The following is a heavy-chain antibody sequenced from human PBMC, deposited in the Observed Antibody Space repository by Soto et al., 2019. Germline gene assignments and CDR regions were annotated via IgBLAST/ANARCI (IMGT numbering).Heavy chain of an antibody. CDR1: GYTFTSYA. D-gene: IGHD3-3*02. CDR3: ARDESAFDLIWWFDP. Sequence: ASVKVSCKASGYTFTSYAMHWVRQVPGQGLEWIGVINPTGEKKSYARRLQGRLTLTTDTSTNTVYMELSSLRSDDTAIYYCARDESAFDLIWWFDPWGPGTLVTVSS. V-gene: IGHV1-46*01. J-gene: IGHJ5*02. CDR2: INPTGEKK.